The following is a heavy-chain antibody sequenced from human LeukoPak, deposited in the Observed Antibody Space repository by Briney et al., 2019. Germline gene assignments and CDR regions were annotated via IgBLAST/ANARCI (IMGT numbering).Heavy chain of an antibody. CDR3: ARHLSDRMPGIDY. J-gene: IGHJ4*02. Sequence: SETLSLTCTVSGGSINSSSYYWGWIRQPPGKGLEWIGSLYYSGSTYYNPSSKSRVTISVDTSKNQFSLKLSSVTAADTAMYYCARHLSDRMPGIDYWGQGTLVAVSS. CDR1: GGSINSSSYY. V-gene: IGHV4-39*01. CDR2: LYYSGST. D-gene: IGHD2-2*01.